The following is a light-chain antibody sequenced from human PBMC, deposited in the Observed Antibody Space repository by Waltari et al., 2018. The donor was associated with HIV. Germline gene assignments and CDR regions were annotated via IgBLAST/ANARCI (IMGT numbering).Light chain of an antibody. CDR1: QRISTF. CDR3: QQSFNTPWT. CDR2: GSS. Sequence: DIQMTQSPSSLSASVGDRVTVTCRASQRISTFLHWYQQKPGKAPKLLIFGSSKLQDGVPSRVSGSGSGTDFTLTIGSLQSEDIATYYCQQSFNTPWTFGQGTKVEVK. V-gene: IGKV1-39*01. J-gene: IGKJ1*01.